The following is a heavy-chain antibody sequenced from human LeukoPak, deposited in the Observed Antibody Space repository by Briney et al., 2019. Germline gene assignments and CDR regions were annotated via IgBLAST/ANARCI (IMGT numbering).Heavy chain of an antibody. J-gene: IGHJ4*02. CDR3: AGAPRLAVAGTRFDY. Sequence: SETLSLTCTVSGGSISSGSYYWSWIRQPAGKGLEWIGRIYTSGSTNYNPSLKSRVTISVDTSKNQFSLKLSSVTAADTAVYYCAGAPRLAVAGTRFDYWGQGTLVTVSS. CDR1: GGSISSGSYY. D-gene: IGHD6-19*01. V-gene: IGHV4-61*02. CDR2: IYTSGST.